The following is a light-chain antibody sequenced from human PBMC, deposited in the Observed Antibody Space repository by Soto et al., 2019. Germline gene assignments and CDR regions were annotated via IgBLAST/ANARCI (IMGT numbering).Light chain of an antibody. CDR2: AAS. Sequence: EIVLTQSPGTLSLSPGERATLSCGASQSLSTNSLAWYQQKPGQTPRLLIYAASTRDTDIPDRFNGSGSGTDFALTISRLEPEDFALYYCQQYDASPLTFGPGTKVDIK. V-gene: IGKV3-20*01. J-gene: IGKJ3*01. CDR3: QQYDASPLT. CDR1: QSLSTNS.